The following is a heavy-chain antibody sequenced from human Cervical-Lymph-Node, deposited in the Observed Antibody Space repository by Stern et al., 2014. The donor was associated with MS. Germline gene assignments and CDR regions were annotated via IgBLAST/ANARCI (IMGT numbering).Heavy chain of an antibody. CDR2: IYTDGST. D-gene: IGHD3-3*01. CDR1: GFIVSKNY. V-gene: IGHV3-53*01. J-gene: IGHJ3*01. Sequence: EVQLVESGGGLIQPGGSLRLSCAAPGFIVSKNYMSWVRQAPGKGLEWVSLIYTDGSTYYAGSVTGRFTISRDSSKNKLFLQMNSLRAEDTAMYYCARAIFGVNTAAMAPDAFDSWGQGTMVTVSS. CDR3: ARAIFGVNTAAMAPDAFDS.